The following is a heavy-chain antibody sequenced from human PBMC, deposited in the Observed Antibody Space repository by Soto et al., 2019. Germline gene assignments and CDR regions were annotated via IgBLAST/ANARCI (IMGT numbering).Heavy chain of an antibody. D-gene: IGHD1-1*01. CDR2: IYYSGST. Sequence: QVQLQESGPGLVKPSQTLSLTCTVSGYSISNGGYYWSWIRQRLGEGLEWLGYIYYSGSTYYNPSITSRPSKSVDTSKSQISRKVNSVAAADTAVYYCARTTDAFDIWGQGTMVTVSS. V-gene: IGHV4-31*03. J-gene: IGHJ3*02. CDR3: ARTTDAFDI. CDR1: GYSISNGGYY.